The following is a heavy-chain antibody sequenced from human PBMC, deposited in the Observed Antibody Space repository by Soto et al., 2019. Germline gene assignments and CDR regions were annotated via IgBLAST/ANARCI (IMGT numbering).Heavy chain of an antibody. CDR1: GGSISIGDYY. CDR2: IYYSGSA. J-gene: IGHJ3*02. Sequence: PSETLSLTCTVSGGSISIGDYYLSWIRQPPGKGLEWIGYIYYSGSAYYNPSLKSRVTISVDTSKKQFSLKLSSVTAADTAVYYCARENGADDAFDIWGQGTMVTVSS. V-gene: IGHV4-30-4*01. CDR3: ARENGADDAFDI. D-gene: IGHD4-17*01.